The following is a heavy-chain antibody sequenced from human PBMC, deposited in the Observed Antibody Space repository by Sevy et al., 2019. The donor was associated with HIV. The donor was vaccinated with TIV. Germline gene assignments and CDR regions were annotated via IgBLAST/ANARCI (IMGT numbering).Heavy chain of an antibody. D-gene: IGHD3-10*01. Sequence: GGSPRLSCTASGFTFSSYDMNWVRQAPGKGLEWVSKISSSGSSIYYADSVKGRFTISRDNAKNSLNLQMNSLRAEDTAVYYCTRNGGAFDKGFDPWGQGTLVTVSS. J-gene: IGHJ5*02. CDR2: ISSSGSSI. V-gene: IGHV3-48*03. CDR1: GFTFSSYD. CDR3: TRNGGAFDKGFDP.